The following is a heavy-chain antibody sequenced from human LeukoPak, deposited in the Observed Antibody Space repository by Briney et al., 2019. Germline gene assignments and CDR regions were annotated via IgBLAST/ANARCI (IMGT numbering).Heavy chain of an antibody. CDR1: GFTFSSYA. Sequence: GGSLRLSCAASGFTFSSYAMSWVRQAPGKGLEWVSAISGSGGSTYYADSVQGRFTISRDNSKNTLYLQMNSLRAEDTAVYYCAKDKGRFCSGGSCYSDAFDIWGQGTMVTVSS. J-gene: IGHJ3*02. CDR3: AKDKGRFCSGGSCYSDAFDI. D-gene: IGHD2-15*01. CDR2: ISGSGGST. V-gene: IGHV3-23*01.